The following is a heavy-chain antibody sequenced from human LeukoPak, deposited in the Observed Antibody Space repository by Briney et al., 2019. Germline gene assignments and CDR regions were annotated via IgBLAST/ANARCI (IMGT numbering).Heavy chain of an antibody. J-gene: IGHJ5*02. V-gene: IGHV4-39*07. CDR1: GGSISSSSYY. CDR2: IYYSGST. CDR3: ARAAGMVRGVVPYNGFDP. Sequence: SETLSLTCTVSGGSISSSSYYWGWIRQPQGKGLEWIGSIYYSGSTYYNPSLKSRVTISVDTSKNQFSLKLSSVTAADTAVYYCARAAGMVRGVVPYNGFDPWGQGTLVTVSS. D-gene: IGHD3-10*01.